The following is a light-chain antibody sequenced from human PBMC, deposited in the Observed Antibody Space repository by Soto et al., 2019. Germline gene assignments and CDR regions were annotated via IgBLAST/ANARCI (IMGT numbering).Light chain of an antibody. CDR3: QQYNNWPPGT. Sequence: EIVMTQSPATLSVSPGERATLSCRAGQSVSSNLAWYQQKPGQAPRLLTYGASTRATGIPARFSGSGSGTEFTLTISSLQSEDFAVYYCQQYNNWPPGTFGQGTKVEIK. CDR2: GAS. J-gene: IGKJ1*01. V-gene: IGKV3-15*01. CDR1: QSVSSN.